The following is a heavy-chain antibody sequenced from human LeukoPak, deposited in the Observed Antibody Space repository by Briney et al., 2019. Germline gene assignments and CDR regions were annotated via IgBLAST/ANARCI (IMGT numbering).Heavy chain of an antibody. D-gene: IGHD3-16*02. CDR1: AFTFSSCS. V-gene: IGHV3-23*01. Sequence: SGGSLRLSCAASAFTFSSCSMAWVRQAPGKGLEWVSSINSRGDAMFYADSVKGRFTSSRDNSEDTVYLQMNSLRPEDTGIYYCVKCYISCLHNWFDSWGQGTLVTASS. J-gene: IGHJ5*01. CDR3: VKCYISCLHNWFDS. CDR2: INSRGDAM.